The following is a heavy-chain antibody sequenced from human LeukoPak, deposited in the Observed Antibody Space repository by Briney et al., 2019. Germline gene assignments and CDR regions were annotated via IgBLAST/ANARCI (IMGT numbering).Heavy chain of an antibody. CDR3: ARDSGYPDY. D-gene: IGHD5-12*01. CDR2: ISSSSSTI. V-gene: IGHV3-48*03. J-gene: IGHJ4*02. Sequence: GGSLRLSCAASGFTFSSYEMNWVRQAPGKGLEWVSYISSSSSTIYYADSVKGRFTISRDNSKNSLYLQMNSLRVEDTALYYCARDSGYPDYWGQGTLVTVSS. CDR1: GFTFSSYE.